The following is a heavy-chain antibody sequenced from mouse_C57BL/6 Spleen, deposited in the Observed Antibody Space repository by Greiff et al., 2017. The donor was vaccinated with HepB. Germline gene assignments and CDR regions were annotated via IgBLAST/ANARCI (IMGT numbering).Heavy chain of an antibody. CDR1: GYTFTRYW. D-gene: IGHD3-3*01. CDR2: IDPSDSYT. V-gene: IGHV1-69*01. J-gene: IGHJ4*01. Sequence: QVQLQQPGAELVMPGASVKLSCKASGYTFTRYWMHWVKQRPGQGLEWIGEIDPSDSYTNYNQKFKGKSTLTVDKSSFTAYMQLSSLTSEDSAVYDCARSRDGYAMDDWGQGTSVTVSS. CDR3: ARSRDGYAMDD.